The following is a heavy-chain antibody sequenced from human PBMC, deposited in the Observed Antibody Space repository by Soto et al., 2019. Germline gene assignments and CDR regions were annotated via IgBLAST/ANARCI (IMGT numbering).Heavy chain of an antibody. CDR2: FDPEDGET. J-gene: IGHJ3*02. V-gene: IGHV1-24*01. CDR1: GYTLTELS. Sequence: ASVKVSWKVAGYTLTELSMHWVRQAPGKGLEWMGGFDPEDGETIYAQKFQGRVTMTEDTSTDTAYMELSSLRSEDTAVYYCATESPLLRSRAFDIWGQGTMVTVSS. CDR3: ATESPLLRSRAFDI.